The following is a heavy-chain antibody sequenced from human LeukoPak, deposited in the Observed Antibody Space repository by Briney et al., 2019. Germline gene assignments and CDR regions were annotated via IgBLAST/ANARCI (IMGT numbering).Heavy chain of an antibody. CDR2: IHSGDRT. CDR3: ARMVVVVDTNLDRQDWFDP. Sequence: GGSLRLSCAASGITASSNYMSWVRQAPGKGLEWVSFIHSGDRTYYADSVKGRFTISRDKSNNTLYLQMNSLRAEDMAVYYCARMVVVVDTNLDRQDWFDPWGQGTLVTVSS. V-gene: IGHV3-66*01. D-gene: IGHD2-15*01. CDR1: GITASSNY. J-gene: IGHJ5*02.